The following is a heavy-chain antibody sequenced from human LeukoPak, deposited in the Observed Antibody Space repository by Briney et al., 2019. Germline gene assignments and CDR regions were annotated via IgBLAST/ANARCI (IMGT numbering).Heavy chain of an antibody. J-gene: IGHJ6*02. CDR1: GFTFDDYA. CDR2: ITWNSRIV. Sequence: GGFLRLSCAASGFTFDDYAMYWVRQAPGKGLEWVSGITWNSRIVAYADSVKGRFTISRDNAKNSLYLQMNSLRAEDTALYYCAKALRDSSGFYIYYGMDVWGQGTTVTVAS. CDR3: AKALRDSSGFYIYYGMDV. D-gene: IGHD3-22*01. V-gene: IGHV3-9*01.